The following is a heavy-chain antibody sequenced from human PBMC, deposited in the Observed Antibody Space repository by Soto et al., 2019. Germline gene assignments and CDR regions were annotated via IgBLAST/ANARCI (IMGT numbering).Heavy chain of an antibody. V-gene: IGHV3-11*01. CDR2: ISSSGSTI. J-gene: IGHJ5*02. Sequence: GGSLRLSCAASGFTFSDYYMSWIRQAPGKGLEWVSYISSSGSTIYYADSVKGRFTISRDNAKNSLYLQMNSLRAEDTAVYYCENPGEYNWFDPWGQGTLVTVSS. D-gene: IGHD3-10*01. CDR1: GFTFSDYY. CDR3: ENPGEYNWFDP.